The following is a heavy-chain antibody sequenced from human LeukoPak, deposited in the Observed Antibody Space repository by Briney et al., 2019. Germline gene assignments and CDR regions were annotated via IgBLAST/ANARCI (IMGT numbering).Heavy chain of an antibody. CDR3: AKTYYYGSGSYYTLYYFDY. J-gene: IGHJ4*02. CDR1: GFTFSDYY. CDR2: ISSSGSTI. Sequence: GGSLRLSCAASGFTFSDYYMSWIRQAPGKGLEWVSYISSSGSTIYYADSVKGRFTISRDNAKNSLYLQMNSLRAEDTAVYYCAKTYYYGSGSYYTLYYFDYWGQGTLVTVSS. D-gene: IGHD3-10*01. V-gene: IGHV3-11*01.